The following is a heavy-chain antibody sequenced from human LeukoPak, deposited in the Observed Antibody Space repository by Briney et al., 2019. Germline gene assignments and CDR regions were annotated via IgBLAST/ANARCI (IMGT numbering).Heavy chain of an antibody. CDR2: INSNGRTI. CDR1: GFGFGYYD. CDR3: ARFVSSGPL. D-gene: IGHD3-22*01. Sequence: GGSLGLACAASGFGFGYYDMHWVRQAPGKGLECVSAINSNGRTIHYADSVKGRFTVSRDNSNNTLYLQMGGLKPEDMAVYYCARFVSSGPLWGQGTMVTVSS. V-gene: IGHV3-64*02. J-gene: IGHJ3*01.